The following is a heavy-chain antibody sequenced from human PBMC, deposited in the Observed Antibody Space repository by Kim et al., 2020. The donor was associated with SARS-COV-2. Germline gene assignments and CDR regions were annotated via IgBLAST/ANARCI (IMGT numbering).Heavy chain of an antibody. CDR3: ARSITGTTDYYGMDV. V-gene: IGHV5-10-1*01. J-gene: IGHJ6*02. D-gene: IGHD1-20*01. Sequence: GESLKISCKGSGYSFTSYWISWVRQMPGKGLEWMGRIDPSDSYTNYSPSFQGHVTISADKSISTAYLQWSSLKASDTAMYYCARSITGTTDYYGMDVWGQGTTVTVSS. CDR2: IDPSDSYT. CDR1: GYSFTSYW.